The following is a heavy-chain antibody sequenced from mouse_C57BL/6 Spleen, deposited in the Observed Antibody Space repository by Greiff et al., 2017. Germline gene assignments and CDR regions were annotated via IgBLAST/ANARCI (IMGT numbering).Heavy chain of an antibody. V-gene: IGHV1-62-2*01. CDR3: ARHEEGYGNLYYAMDY. J-gene: IGHJ4*01. Sequence: VKLQESGAELVKPGASVKLSCKASGYTFTEYTIHWVKQRSGQGLEWIGWFYPGSGSIKYNEKFKDKATLTADKSSSTVYMELSRLTSEDSAVYFCARHEEGYGNLYYAMDYWGQGTSVTVSS. CDR1: GYTFTEYT. D-gene: IGHD2-1*01. CDR2: FYPGSGSI.